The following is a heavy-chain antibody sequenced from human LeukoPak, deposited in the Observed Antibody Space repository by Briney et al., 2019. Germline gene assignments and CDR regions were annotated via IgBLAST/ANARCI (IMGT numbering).Heavy chain of an antibody. CDR3: ARDSPRFRAFDI. Sequence: GGSLRLSCVASGFTISSYWMHWVRQAPGKGLEWVANIKQDGSEKYYVDSVKGRFTISRDNAKNSLYLQMNSLRAEDTAVYYCARDSPRFRAFDIWGQGTMVTVSS. V-gene: IGHV3-7*03. D-gene: IGHD3-10*01. CDR2: IKQDGSEK. J-gene: IGHJ3*02. CDR1: GFTISSYW.